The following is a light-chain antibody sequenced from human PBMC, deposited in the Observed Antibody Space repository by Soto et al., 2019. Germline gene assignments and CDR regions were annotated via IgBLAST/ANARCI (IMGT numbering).Light chain of an antibody. Sequence: QSALTQPASVSGSPGQSITISCTGTSSDVGGYNYVSWYQQHPGKAPKLMIYEVGNRPSGVSNRFSGSKSGNTASLTISGLQAEDEADYYCCSYAGSYTYVFGSGTKVTVL. V-gene: IGLV2-14*01. J-gene: IGLJ1*01. CDR3: CSYAGSYTYV. CDR2: EVG. CDR1: SSDVGGYNY.